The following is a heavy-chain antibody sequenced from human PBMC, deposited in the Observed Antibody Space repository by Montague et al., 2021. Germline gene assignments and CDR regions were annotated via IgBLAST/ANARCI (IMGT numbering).Heavy chain of an antibody. CDR3: ARGWQKRFDP. J-gene: IGHJ5*02. D-gene: IGHD5-24*01. CDR1: GDGVSSNDAT. V-gene: IGHV6-1*01. CDR2: TYYRSKWYN. Sequence: CAISGDGVSSNDATWNLIRQSPSRGLEWLGRTYYRSKWYNEYAISVKSRITVNPDTSKNQFSLLLNSVTPEDTAVYYCARGWQKRFDPWGQGTLVTVSS.